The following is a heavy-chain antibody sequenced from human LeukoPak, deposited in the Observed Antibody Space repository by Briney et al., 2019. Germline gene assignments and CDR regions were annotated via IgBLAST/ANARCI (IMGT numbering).Heavy chain of an antibody. CDR2: ITSTSDTI. J-gene: IGHJ3*02. Sequence: PGGSLRLSCVTSGFPFSTYSMNWVRQAPGKGLEWLSYITSTSDTIYYADSVKGRFTISRDNAKNSLYLQMNSLRAEDAAVYYCARDQIAAEYAFDIWGQGTMVTVSS. CDR1: GFPFSTYS. V-gene: IGHV3-48*04. CDR3: ARDQIAAEYAFDI. D-gene: IGHD6-13*01.